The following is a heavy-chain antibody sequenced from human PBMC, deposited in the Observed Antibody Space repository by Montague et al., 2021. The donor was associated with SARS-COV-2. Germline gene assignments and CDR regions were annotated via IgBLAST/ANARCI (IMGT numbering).Heavy chain of an antibody. V-gene: IGHV3-13*04. D-gene: IGHD3-22*01. Sequence: SLRLSCAASGFTFSSYDVHWVRQATGKGLEWVSAIGTAGDTYYPGSVKGRFTISRENAKNSLYLQMNSLRAGDTAVYYCARGYSSGYYYYFDYWGQGTLVTVSS. CDR3: ARGYSSGYYYYFDY. CDR1: GFTFSSYD. CDR2: IGTAGDT. J-gene: IGHJ4*02.